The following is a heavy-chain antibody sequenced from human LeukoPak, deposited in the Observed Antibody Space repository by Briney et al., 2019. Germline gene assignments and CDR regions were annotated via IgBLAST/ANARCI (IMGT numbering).Heavy chain of an antibody. Sequence: SETLSLTCTVSGGSISSYYWSWIRQPAGKGLEWIGRIYTSGSTNYNPSLKSRVTISVDASKNQFSLKLSSVTAADTAVYYCARVVRNYYGSGSYYQTKDWFDPWGQGTLVTVSS. CDR2: IYTSGST. CDR3: ARVVRNYYGSGSYYQTKDWFDP. V-gene: IGHV4-4*07. J-gene: IGHJ5*02. D-gene: IGHD3-10*01. CDR1: GGSISSYY.